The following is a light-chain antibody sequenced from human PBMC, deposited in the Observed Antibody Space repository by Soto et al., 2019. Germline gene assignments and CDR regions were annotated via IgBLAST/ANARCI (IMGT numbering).Light chain of an antibody. CDR1: QSISSW. CDR2: KAS. CDR3: QQYITWT. J-gene: IGKJ1*01. Sequence: DIQMTQSPSTLSGSVGDRVTITCRASQSISSWLAWYQQKPGKAPKLLIYKASSLESGVPSRFSGRGSGTEFTLTISSLQPDDFATYYCQQYITWTFGQGTKVDSK. V-gene: IGKV1-5*03.